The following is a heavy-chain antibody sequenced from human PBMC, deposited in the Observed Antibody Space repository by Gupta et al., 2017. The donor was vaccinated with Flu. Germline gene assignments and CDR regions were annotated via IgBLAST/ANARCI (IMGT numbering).Heavy chain of an antibody. CDR1: GFTFSSCG. CDR3: AKDVGGVSYAMFEY. J-gene: IGHJ4*02. CDR2: INYGGVNT. V-gene: IGHV3-23*01. Sequence: EVQLLESGGGLVQPGGSLRLACAASGFTFSSCGMTWVRQTPGKGLEWVSTINYGGVNTHYADSVKGRFTISRDNSRNTLYLQMNSLRAEDTAIYYCAKDVGGVSYAMFEYWGQGALVTVSS. D-gene: IGHD2-2*01.